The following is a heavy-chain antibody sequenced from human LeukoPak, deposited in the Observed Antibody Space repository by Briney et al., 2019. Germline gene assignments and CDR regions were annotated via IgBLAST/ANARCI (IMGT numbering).Heavy chain of an antibody. D-gene: IGHD1-7*01. CDR3: ASLKGLTGTRSG. Sequence: ASVSVSYKASVYTFTVYYMHWVRQAPGQGGGWVGWINPNSGGTNYAQKFQGRVTMTRDTSISTAYMELSRLRSDDTAVYYCASLKGLTGTRSGWGQGTLVTVSS. CDR2: INPNSGGT. V-gene: IGHV1-2*02. CDR1: VYTFTVYY. J-gene: IGHJ4*02.